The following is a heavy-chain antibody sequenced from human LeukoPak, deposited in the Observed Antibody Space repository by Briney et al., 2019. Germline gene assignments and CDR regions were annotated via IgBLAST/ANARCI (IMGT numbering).Heavy chain of an antibody. V-gene: IGHV3-11*04. D-gene: IGHD2-2*01. CDR2: ISSSGSTI. CDR1: GFTFSDYY. J-gene: IGHJ4*02. CDR3: AARLDYYCSSTSCPPNY. Sequence: PGGSLRLSCAASGFTFSDYYMSWVRQAPGKGLEWVSYISSSGSTIYYADSVKGRFTISRDNAKNSLYLQMNSLRAEDTAVYYCAARLDYYCSSTSCPPNYWGQGTLVTVSS.